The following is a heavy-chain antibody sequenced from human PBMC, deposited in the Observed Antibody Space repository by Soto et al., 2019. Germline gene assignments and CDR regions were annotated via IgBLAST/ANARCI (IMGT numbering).Heavy chain of an antibody. CDR2: ISYDGSNK. V-gene: IGHV3-30*18. Sequence: GGSLRLSCAASGFTFSSYGMHWVRQAPGKGLEWVAVISYDGSNKYYADSVKGRFTISRDNSKNTLYLQMNSLRAEDTAVYYCAKQRAARPTSYFDYWGQGTLVTVSS. CDR3: AKQRAARPTSYFDY. D-gene: IGHD6-6*01. CDR1: GFTFSSYG. J-gene: IGHJ4*02.